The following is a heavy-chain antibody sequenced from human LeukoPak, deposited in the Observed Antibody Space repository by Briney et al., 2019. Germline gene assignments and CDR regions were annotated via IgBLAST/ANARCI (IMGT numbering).Heavy chain of an antibody. J-gene: IGHJ4*02. CDR3: ARHEGLDFWSGYYTAGFDY. Sequence: PSETLSLTCTVSGGSISSSSYYWGWIRQPPGKGREWIGSICYSGSTYYNPSLKSRVTISVDTSKNQFSLKLSSVTAADTAVYYCARHEGLDFWSGYYTAGFDYWGQGTLVTVSS. D-gene: IGHD3-3*01. V-gene: IGHV4-39*01. CDR1: GGSISSSSYY. CDR2: ICYSGST.